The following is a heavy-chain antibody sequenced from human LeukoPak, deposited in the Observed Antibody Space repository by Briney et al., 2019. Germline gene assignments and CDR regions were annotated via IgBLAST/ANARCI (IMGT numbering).Heavy chain of an antibody. V-gene: IGHV3-7*01. CDR2: RKQDGIEK. CDR1: GFNLSSYW. CDR3: ARGEGIYYYYGMHV. Sequence: PGGSLSLSCAASGFNLSSYWMSWVRQAPGKGLEWVARRKQDGIEKYYVDSVKGRFTISRDNAKNSLYLQMNSLRAEDTAVYYCARGEGIYYYYGMHVWGQGTTVTVSS. J-gene: IGHJ6*02.